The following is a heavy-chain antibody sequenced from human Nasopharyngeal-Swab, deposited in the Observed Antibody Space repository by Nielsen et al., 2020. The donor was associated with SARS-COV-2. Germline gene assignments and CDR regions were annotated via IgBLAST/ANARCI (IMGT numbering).Heavy chain of an antibody. J-gene: IGHJ6*03. CDR2: ISGDAFST. V-gene: IGHV3-43*02. CDR3: ARDLEKRTVTIFMDV. CDR1: GFAFYHYA. Sequence: GESLKISCAASGFAFYHYALHWVRQAPGKGLEWVALISGDAFSTFTADSVEGRFTVSRDNSKNTLYLQMNSLTIEDTAVYYCARDLEKRTVTIFMDVWGKGTTVIVSS. D-gene: IGHD4-17*01.